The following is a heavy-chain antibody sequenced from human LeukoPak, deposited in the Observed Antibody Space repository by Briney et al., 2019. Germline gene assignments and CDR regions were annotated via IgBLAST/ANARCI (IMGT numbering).Heavy chain of an antibody. CDR3: ASLDTAMVTLGY. J-gene: IGHJ4*02. D-gene: IGHD5-18*01. CDR2: TYYRSKWYN. CDR1: GDSVSSNSAA. V-gene: IGHV6-1*01. Sequence: SQTLSLTCAISGDSVSSNSAAWNWIRQSPSRGLEWLGRTYYRSKWYNDYAVSVKSRITINPDTSKNQFSLKLSSVTAADTAVYYCASLDTAMVTLGYWGQGTLVTVSS.